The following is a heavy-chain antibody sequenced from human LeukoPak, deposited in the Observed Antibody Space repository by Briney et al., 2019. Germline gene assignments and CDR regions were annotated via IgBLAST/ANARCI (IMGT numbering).Heavy chain of an antibody. D-gene: IGHD2-15*01. J-gene: IGHJ4*02. CDR1: GGSISSYY. Sequence: SETLSLTCTVSGGSISSYYWSWVRQPPGKGLEWIGYIYYSGSTNYNPSLKSRVTISVDTSKNQFSLKLSSVTAADTAVYYCARDGGRDWGQGTLVTVSS. CDR3: ARDGGRD. V-gene: IGHV4-59*01. CDR2: IYYSGST.